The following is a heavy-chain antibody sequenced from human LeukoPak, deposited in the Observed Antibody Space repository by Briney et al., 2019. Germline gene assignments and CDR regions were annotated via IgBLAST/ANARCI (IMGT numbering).Heavy chain of an antibody. J-gene: IGHJ3*02. CDR3: ARSTLPTAMGDAFDI. Sequence: GGSLRLSCAASGFTFSSYSMNWVRQAPGKGREWFSSISSSSSYIYYADSVKGRFTISRDNAKNSLYLQMNSLRAEDTAVYYCARSTLPTAMGDAFDIWGQGTMVTVSS. CDR2: ISSSSSYI. V-gene: IGHV3-21*01. CDR1: GFTFSSYS. D-gene: IGHD5-18*01.